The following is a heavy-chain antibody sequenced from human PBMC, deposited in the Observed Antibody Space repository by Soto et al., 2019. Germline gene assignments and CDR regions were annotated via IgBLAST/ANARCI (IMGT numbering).Heavy chain of an antibody. CDR3: ARDKGYCSSTSCYYDYYMDV. D-gene: IGHD2-2*01. CDR1: GFVFSSYH. CDR2: ISSSSDNI. J-gene: IGHJ6*03. Sequence: TGGSLRLSCAASGFVFSSYHMNWVRQAPGKGVEWISYISSSSDNIYYADSVRGRFTISRDNAKNSLYLQMNSLRAEDTAVYYCARDKGYCSSTSCYYDYYMDVWGKGTTVTVSS. V-gene: IGHV3-48*01.